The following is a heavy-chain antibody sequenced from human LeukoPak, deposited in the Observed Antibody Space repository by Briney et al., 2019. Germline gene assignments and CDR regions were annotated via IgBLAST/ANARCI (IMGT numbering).Heavy chain of an antibody. Sequence: GGSLRLSCAASGFTFSSYTMNWVRQAPGKGLEWVAVISYDGSNKYYADSVKGRFTISRDNSKNTLYLQMNSLRAEDTAVYYCARDGAIQLWPNFDYWGQGTLVTVSS. V-gene: IGHV3-30-3*01. CDR1: GFTFSSYT. D-gene: IGHD5-18*01. CDR2: ISYDGSNK. J-gene: IGHJ4*02. CDR3: ARDGAIQLWPNFDY.